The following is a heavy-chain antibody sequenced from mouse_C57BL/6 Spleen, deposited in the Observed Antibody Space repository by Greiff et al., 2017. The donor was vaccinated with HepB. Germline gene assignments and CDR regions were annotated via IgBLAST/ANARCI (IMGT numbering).Heavy chain of an antibody. CDR1: GFSLTSYG. J-gene: IGHJ1*03. CDR3: ARSDYGSSYNWYFDV. CDR2: IWSDGST. D-gene: IGHD1-1*01. Sequence: VQLKESGPGLVAPSQSLSITCTVSGFSLTSYGVHWVRQPPGKGLEWLVVIWSDGSTTYNSALKSRLSISKDNSKSQVFLKMNSLQTDDTAMYYCARSDYGSSYNWYFDVWGTGTTVTVSS. V-gene: IGHV2-6*03.